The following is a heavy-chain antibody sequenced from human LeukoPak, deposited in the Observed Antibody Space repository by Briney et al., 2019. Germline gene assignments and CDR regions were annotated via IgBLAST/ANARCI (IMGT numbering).Heavy chain of an antibody. Sequence: PSETLSLTCTVSGGSISSSSYYWGWIRQPPGKGLEWIGSIYYSGSTYYNPSLKSRVTISVDTSKNQFSLKLSSVTAADTAVYYCARGYDIVPVGDYWGQGTLVTVSS. CDR3: ARGYDIVPVGDY. D-gene: IGHD2-8*02. CDR1: GGSISSSSYY. J-gene: IGHJ4*02. CDR2: IYYSGST. V-gene: IGHV4-39*07.